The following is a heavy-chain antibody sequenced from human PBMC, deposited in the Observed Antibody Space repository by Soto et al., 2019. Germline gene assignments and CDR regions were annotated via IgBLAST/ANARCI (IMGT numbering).Heavy chain of an antibody. CDR1: GGTFSSYA. J-gene: IGHJ4*02. D-gene: IGHD3-9*01. V-gene: IGHV1-69*01. CDR3: ARGKGNYDILTGYYDIYFDY. Sequence: QVQLMQSGAEVKKPGSSVKVSCKASGGTFSSYAISWVRQAPGQGLEWMGGIIPIFGTAKYAQKFQGRVTINADESTSTAYMELSSLRSEDTAVYYCARGKGNYDILTGYYDIYFDYWGQGTLVTVSS. CDR2: IIPIFGTA.